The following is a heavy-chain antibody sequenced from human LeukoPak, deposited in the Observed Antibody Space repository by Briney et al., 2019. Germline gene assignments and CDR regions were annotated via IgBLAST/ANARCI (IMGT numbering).Heavy chain of an antibody. CDR3: ASALGYSYGYLDY. Sequence: GGSLRLSCAASGFTFSSYSMNWVRQAPGKGLEWVSPISSSSSYIYYADSVKGRFTISRDNAKNSLYLQMNSLRAEDTAVYYCASALGYSYGYLDYWGQGTLVTVSS. CDR1: GFTFSSYS. CDR2: ISSSSSYI. D-gene: IGHD5-18*01. J-gene: IGHJ4*02. V-gene: IGHV3-21*01.